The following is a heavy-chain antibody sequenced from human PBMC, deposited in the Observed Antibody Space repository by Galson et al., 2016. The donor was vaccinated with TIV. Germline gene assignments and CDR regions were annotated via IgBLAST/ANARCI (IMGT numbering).Heavy chain of an antibody. V-gene: IGHV1-69*10. CDR3: ARDVTCGGDCYFFDF. J-gene: IGHJ4*02. CDR2: ILPIHGLA. D-gene: IGHD2-21*01. CDR1: GDTFRNYV. Sequence: SVKVSCKASGDTFRNYVISWVRQAPGQGLEWMGGILPIHGLANHAQKFQGRVTITADGLTRTVSLEVSSLRSEDTAVYYCARDVTCGGDCYFFDFWGQGTRVTVST.